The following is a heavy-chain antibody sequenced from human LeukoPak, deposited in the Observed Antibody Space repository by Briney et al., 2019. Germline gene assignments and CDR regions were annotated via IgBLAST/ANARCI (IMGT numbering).Heavy chain of an antibody. J-gene: IGHJ4*02. V-gene: IGHV3-74*01. Sequence: GGSLRLSCAASGFTLSNYWMYWVRQAPGKGLVWVSRTSPDGSSTTYADSVKGRFSISRDNAKNTLYLQMNSLGAEDSAVYYCARDLRASDHWGQGTLVTVSS. CDR2: TSPDGSST. CDR1: GFTLSNYW. CDR3: ARDLRASDH.